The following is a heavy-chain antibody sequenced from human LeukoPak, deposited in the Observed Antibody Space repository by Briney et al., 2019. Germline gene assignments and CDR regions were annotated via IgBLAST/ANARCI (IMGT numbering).Heavy chain of an antibody. J-gene: IGHJ4*02. CDR3: ARGGSSWDFDY. CDR1: GGSISSYY. D-gene: IGHD6-13*01. V-gene: IGHV4-59*01. CDR2: IYYSGST. Sequence: KPSETLSLTCTVSGGSISSYYWSWIRQPPGKGLEWIGNIYYSGSTNYNPSLKSRVTISVDTSKNQFSLKLSSVTAADTAVYYCARGGSSWDFDYWGQGTLVTVSS.